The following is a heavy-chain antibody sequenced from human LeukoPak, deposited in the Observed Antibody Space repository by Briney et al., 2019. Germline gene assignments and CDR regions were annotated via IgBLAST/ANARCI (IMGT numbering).Heavy chain of an antibody. J-gene: IGHJ4*02. Sequence: GASVKVSCKASGYTSTTYGISWVRQAPGQGLERMGWISAYNGNTNYAQKLQGRVTMTTDTSTSTAYMELRSLRSDDTAVYYCARGAVVVPAATPFDYWGRGTLVTVSS. V-gene: IGHV1-18*04. CDR2: ISAYNGNT. CDR1: GYTSTTYG. D-gene: IGHD2-2*01. CDR3: ARGAVVVPAATPFDY.